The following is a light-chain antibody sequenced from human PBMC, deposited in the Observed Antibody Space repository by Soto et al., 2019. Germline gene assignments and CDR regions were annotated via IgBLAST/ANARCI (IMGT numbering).Light chain of an antibody. V-gene: IGLV1-51*01. Sequence: QSVLTQPPSVSAAPGQKVTISCSGSSSNIGTNYVSWYQQLPGRAPKLLIYEVTNRPSGVSDRFSGSKSGNTASLTISGLQAEDEANYYCNSYTTLSNRVFGTGTKVTVL. CDR3: NSYTTLSNRV. J-gene: IGLJ1*01. CDR1: SSNIGTNY. CDR2: EVT.